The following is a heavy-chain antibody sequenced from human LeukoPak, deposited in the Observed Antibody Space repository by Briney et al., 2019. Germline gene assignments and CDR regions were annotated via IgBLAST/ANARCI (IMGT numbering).Heavy chain of an antibody. D-gene: IGHD6-13*01. J-gene: IGHJ4*02. CDR2: MNPNSGNT. Sequence: ASVKVSCKASGYIFSSYGISWVRQAPGQGLEWMGWMNPNSGNTGYAQKFQGRVTMTRNTSISTAYMELSSLRSEDTAVYYCARGSSSWADYWGQGTLVTVSS. CDR3: ARGSSSWADY. CDR1: GYIFSSYG. V-gene: IGHV1-8*02.